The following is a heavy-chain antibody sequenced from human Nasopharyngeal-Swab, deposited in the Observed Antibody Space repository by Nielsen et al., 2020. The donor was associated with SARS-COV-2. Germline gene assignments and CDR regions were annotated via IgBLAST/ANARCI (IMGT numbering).Heavy chain of an antibody. CDR2: ISWNSGSI. J-gene: IGHJ4*02. V-gene: IGHV3-9*01. CDR3: AKDIAAAGTGY. CDR1: GFTFDDYA. D-gene: IGHD6-13*01. Sequence: SLKISCAASGFTFDDYAMHWVRQAPGKGLEWVSGISWNSGSIDYADSVKGRFTISRDNAKNSLYLQMNSLRAEDTALYYCAKDIAAAGTGYWGQGTLVTVSS.